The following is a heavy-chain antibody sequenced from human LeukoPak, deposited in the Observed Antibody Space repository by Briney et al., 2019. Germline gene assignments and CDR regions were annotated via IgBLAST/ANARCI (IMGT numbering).Heavy chain of an antibody. Sequence: GGSLRLSWAASGFTFSSYAMSWVRQAPGKGLEWVSAISGSGGSTYYADSVKGRFTISRDNSKNTLYLQMNSLRAEDTAVYYCAKAVYDYVWGSYRLYYFDYWGQGTLVTVSS. J-gene: IGHJ4*02. V-gene: IGHV3-23*01. D-gene: IGHD3-16*02. CDR3: AKAVYDYVWGSYRLYYFDY. CDR1: GFTFSSYA. CDR2: ISGSGGST.